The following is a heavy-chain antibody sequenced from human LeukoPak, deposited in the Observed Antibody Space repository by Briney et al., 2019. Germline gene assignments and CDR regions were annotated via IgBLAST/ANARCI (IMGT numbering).Heavy chain of an antibody. V-gene: IGHV3-53*01. CDR1: GFDVSSNY. D-gene: IGHD7-27*01. J-gene: IGHJ4*02. CDR3: AKDGNWARFED. CDR2: LYRDGTT. Sequence: GGSLRLSCVASGFDVSSNYMSWVRQAPGKGLDWVSLLYRDGTTYYVESVKGRFTISRDNSKNMVWLQINSPTAEDTATYYCAKDGNWARFEDWGQGTLVTVSS.